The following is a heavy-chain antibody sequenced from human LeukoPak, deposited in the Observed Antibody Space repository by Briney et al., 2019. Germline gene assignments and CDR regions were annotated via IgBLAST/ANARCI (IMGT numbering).Heavy chain of an antibody. V-gene: IGHV3-73*01. CDR3: TRGSGSFDP. CDR2: IRSKANSYAT. Sequence: GGCLRLSCAASGFTFSGSTMHWVRRASGKGLEWVGRIRSKANSYATAYAASVKGRFTISRDDSKNTAYLQMNSLKTEDTAVYYCTRGSGSFDPWGQGTLVTVS. CDR1: GFTFSGST. D-gene: IGHD3-10*01. J-gene: IGHJ5*02.